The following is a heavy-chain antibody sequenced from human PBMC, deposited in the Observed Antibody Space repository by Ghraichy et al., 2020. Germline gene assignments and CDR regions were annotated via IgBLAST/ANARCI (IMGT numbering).Heavy chain of an antibody. Sequence: GGSLRLSCAASGFTFSTFGMHWVRRAPGKGLEWIGVISFDGSETYYGDSVKGRFTISRDNSQNTLYMEMNSLTSDDTAVYYCAKDPGDHPKVNHCDYWGHGTLVSLSS. D-gene: IGHD3-10*01. J-gene: IGHJ4*01. CDR3: AKDPGDHPKVNHCDY. V-gene: IGHV3-30*18. CDR2: ISFDGSET. CDR1: GFTFSTFG.